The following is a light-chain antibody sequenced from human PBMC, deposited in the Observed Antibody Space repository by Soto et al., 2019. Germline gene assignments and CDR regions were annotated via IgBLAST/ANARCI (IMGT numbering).Light chain of an antibody. Sequence: MTTQSPGTLSVSPGERSTLSCRASQSVSTKVAWYQQRPGQAPRLLIYDASSRATGIPARFSGSGSGTEFALTISSLQSEDFAVYYCQQYDIWPFAFGPGTKVDIK. CDR3: QQYDIWPFA. CDR2: DAS. J-gene: IGKJ3*01. CDR1: QSVSTK. V-gene: IGKV3-15*01.